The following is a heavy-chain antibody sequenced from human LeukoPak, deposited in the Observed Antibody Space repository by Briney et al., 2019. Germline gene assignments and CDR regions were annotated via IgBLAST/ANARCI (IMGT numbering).Heavy chain of an antibody. V-gene: IGHV5-51*01. CDR2: IYPGDSDT. J-gene: IGHJ6*02. CDR1: GYSFTSYW. CDR3: ARSGSGSYYYYYGMDV. D-gene: IGHD3-10*01. Sequence: GESLKISCKGSGYSFTSYWIGWVRQMPGKGLEWMGIIYPGDSDTRYSPSFQGQVTISADKSISTAYLQWSSLKASGTAMYYCARSGSGSYYYYYGMDVWGQGTTVTVSS.